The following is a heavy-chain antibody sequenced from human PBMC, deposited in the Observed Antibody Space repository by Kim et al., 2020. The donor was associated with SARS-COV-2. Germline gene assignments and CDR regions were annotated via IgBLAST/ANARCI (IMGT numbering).Heavy chain of an antibody. V-gene: IGHV4-39*07. CDR2: IYYSGST. CDR3: ASRIYGYSYGHGAFDI. J-gene: IGHJ3*02. CDR1: GGSISSSSYY. Sequence: SETLSLTCTVSGGSISSSSYYWGWIRQPPGKGLEWIGSIYYSGSTYYNPSLKSRVTISVDTSKNQFSLKLSSVTAADTAVYYCASRIYGYSYGHGAFDIWGQGTMVTVSS. D-gene: IGHD5-18*01.